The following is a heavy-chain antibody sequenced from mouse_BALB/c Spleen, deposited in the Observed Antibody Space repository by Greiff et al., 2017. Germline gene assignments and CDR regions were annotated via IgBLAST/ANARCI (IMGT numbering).Heavy chain of an antibody. CDR2: IDPENGNT. CDR3: TRIWSYAMDY. D-gene: IGHD1-1*02. Sequence: EVQLQQSGAELVRPGASVKLSCKASGFNIKDYYMHWVKQRPEQGLEWIGWIDPENGNTIYDPKFQGKASITADTSSNTAYLQLSSLTSEDSAVYYCTRIWSYAMDYWGQGTSVTVSS. J-gene: IGHJ4*01. V-gene: IGHV14-1*02. CDR1: GFNIKDYY.